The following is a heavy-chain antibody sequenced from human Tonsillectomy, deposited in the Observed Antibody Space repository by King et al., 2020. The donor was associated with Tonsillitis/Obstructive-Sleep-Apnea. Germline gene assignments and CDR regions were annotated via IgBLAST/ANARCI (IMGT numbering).Heavy chain of an antibody. D-gene: IGHD6-6*01. CDR3: ARDMSDQIEYSSSLASSDY. Sequence: VQLVESGAEVKKPGASVKVSCKASGYTFTSYYMHWVRQAPGQGLEWMGIINPSGGSTSYAQKFQGRVTMTRDTSTSTVYMELSSLRSEETAVYYCARDMSDQIEYSSSLASSDYWGQGTLVTVSS. J-gene: IGHJ4*02. CDR2: INPSGGST. V-gene: IGHV1-46*01. CDR1: GYTFTSYY.